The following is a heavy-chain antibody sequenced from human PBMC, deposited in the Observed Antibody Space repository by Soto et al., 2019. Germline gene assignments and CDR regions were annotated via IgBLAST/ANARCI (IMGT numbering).Heavy chain of an antibody. CDR2: ISGSGGST. V-gene: IGHV3-23*01. J-gene: IGHJ3*02. D-gene: IGHD3-3*01. Sequence: GGSLRLSCAASGFTFSSYAMSWVRQAPGKGLEWVSAISGSGGSTYYADSVKGRFTISRDNSKNTLYLQMNSLRAEDTAVYYCAKVRHYDFWSGYWGAFDIWGQGTMVTVSS. CDR3: AKVRHYDFWSGYWGAFDI. CDR1: GFTFSSYA.